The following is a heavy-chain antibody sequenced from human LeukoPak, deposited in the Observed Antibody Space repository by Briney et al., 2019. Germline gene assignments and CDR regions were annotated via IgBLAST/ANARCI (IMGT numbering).Heavy chain of an antibody. CDR2: ITGNGGTT. V-gene: IGHV3-23*01. Sequence: GGSLRLSRAASGFTFATYTMNWVRQAPGKGLEWVSAITGNGGTTYHADSVKGRFTISRDNSKNTLYLQMNSLRVEDTAVYYCAKGDTVTSNFDYWGQGTLVTVSS. CDR3: AKGDTVTSNFDY. J-gene: IGHJ4*02. D-gene: IGHD4-17*01. CDR1: GFTFATYT.